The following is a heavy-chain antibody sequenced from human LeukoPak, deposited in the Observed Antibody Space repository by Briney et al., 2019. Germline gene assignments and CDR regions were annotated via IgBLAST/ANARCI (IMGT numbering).Heavy chain of an antibody. D-gene: IGHD5-18*01. V-gene: IGHV1-46*01. Sequence: GASVKVSCKTSGYTFSTHWMHWVRQAPGQGLEWMGIINPSGGSTSYAQKFQGRVTMTRDMSTSTVYMELSSLRSEDTAVYYCARDGSSWIQLRTNYYYYYMDVWGKGTTVTVSS. CDR2: INPSGGST. CDR3: ARDGSSWIQLRTNYYYYYMDV. J-gene: IGHJ6*03. CDR1: GYTFSTHW.